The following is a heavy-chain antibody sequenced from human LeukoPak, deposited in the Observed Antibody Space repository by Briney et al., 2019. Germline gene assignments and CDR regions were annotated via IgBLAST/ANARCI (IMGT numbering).Heavy chain of an antibody. Sequence: PSETLSLTCAVSGYSISSGYYWGWIRQPPGKGLEWIGSIYHSGSPYYNPSLKSRVTISVDTSKNQFSLKLSSVTAADTAVYYCARGTMMPFDYWGQGTLVTVSS. CDR3: ARGTMMPFDY. J-gene: IGHJ4*02. CDR2: IYHSGSP. V-gene: IGHV4-38-2*01. CDR1: GYSISSGYY. D-gene: IGHD3-22*01.